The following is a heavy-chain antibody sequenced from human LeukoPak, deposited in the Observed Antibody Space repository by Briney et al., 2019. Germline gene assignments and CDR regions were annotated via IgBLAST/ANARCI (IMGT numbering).Heavy chain of an antibody. CDR1: GYTFTSYD. CDR3: ARVYSSSNWFDP. Sequence: ASVKLSCKASGYTFTSYDINWVRQAPGQGLELMGWMNPNSGNTGYAQKFQGRVTMTRNTSISTAYMELSSLRSEDTAVYYCARVYSSSNWFDPWGQGTLVTVSS. V-gene: IGHV1-8*01. J-gene: IGHJ5*02. D-gene: IGHD6-6*01. CDR2: MNPNSGNT.